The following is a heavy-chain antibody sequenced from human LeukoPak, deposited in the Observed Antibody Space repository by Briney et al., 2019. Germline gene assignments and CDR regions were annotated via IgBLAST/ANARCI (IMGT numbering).Heavy chain of an antibody. CDR1: GGSISSYY. CDR2: IYHSGST. J-gene: IGHJ5*02. V-gene: IGHV4-59*08. Sequence: SETLSLSCTVSGGSISSYYWSWIRQPPGKGLEWIGYIYHSGSTNYNPSLKSRVTISVDTSKNQFSLKLSSVTAADTAVYYCARHLERGVTAAGFDPWGQGTMVSVCS. CDR3: ARHLERGVTAAGFDP. D-gene: IGHD3-10*01.